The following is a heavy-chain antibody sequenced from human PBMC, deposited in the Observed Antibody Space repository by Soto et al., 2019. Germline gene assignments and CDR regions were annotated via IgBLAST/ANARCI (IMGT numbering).Heavy chain of an antibody. Sequence: QVQLVQSGAEVTKPGASVKVSCKASGYTFTGYYMHWVRQAPGQGLEWMGWINPNSGGTNYAQKFQGWVTMTRDTSISAAYMELSRLRSDDTAVYYCARASGRPHDYGDYFFDYWGQGTLVTVSS. CDR3: ARASGRPHDYGDYFFDY. CDR2: INPNSGGT. V-gene: IGHV1-2*04. J-gene: IGHJ4*02. CDR1: GYTFTGYY. D-gene: IGHD4-17*01.